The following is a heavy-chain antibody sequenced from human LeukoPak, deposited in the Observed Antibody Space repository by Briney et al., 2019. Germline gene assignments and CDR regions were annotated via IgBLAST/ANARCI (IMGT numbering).Heavy chain of an antibody. J-gene: IGHJ4*02. CDR3: ARGGPPVAGTGKVFDY. CDR1: GYTFTGYY. Sequence: ASVKVSCKASGYTFTGYYMHWVRQAPGQGLEWMGWINPNSGGTNYAQKLQGRVTMTTDTPTSTAYMELRSLRSDDTAVYYCARGGPPVAGTGKVFDYWGQGTLVTVSS. D-gene: IGHD6-19*01. V-gene: IGHV1-2*02. CDR2: INPNSGGT.